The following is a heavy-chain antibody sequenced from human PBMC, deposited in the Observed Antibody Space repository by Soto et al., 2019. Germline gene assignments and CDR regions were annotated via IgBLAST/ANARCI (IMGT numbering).Heavy chain of an antibody. CDR2: INDDGIST. V-gene: IGHV3-74*01. CDR3: TRGPRSTSTGTGAF. Sequence: GGSLRLSCAASGFTFSMYWMHWVRQVPGKGPEWVSRINDDGISTNYADSVKGRFTISRDDAKNTLYLQMNALRVEDTAVYYCTRGPRSTSTGTGAFWGQGTLVTAPQ. J-gene: IGHJ4*02. CDR1: GFTFSMYW. D-gene: IGHD1-1*01.